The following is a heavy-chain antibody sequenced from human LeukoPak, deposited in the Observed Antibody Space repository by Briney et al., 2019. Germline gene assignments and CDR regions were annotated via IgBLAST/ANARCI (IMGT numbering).Heavy chain of an antibody. Sequence: PSETRSLTCAVYGGSLSGYYWSWIRQPPGKGLEWTGEINHSGSTNYNPSLKSRVTISVDTSKNQFSLKLSSVTAADTAVYYCARGDYDFWSASMDYWGQGTLVTVSS. CDR3: ARGDYDFWSASMDY. J-gene: IGHJ4*02. CDR1: GGSLSGYY. CDR2: INHSGST. V-gene: IGHV4-34*01. D-gene: IGHD3-3*01.